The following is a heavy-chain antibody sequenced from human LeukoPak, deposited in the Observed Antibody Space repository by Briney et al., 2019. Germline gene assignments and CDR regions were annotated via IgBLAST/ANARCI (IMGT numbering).Heavy chain of an antibody. CDR3: ALCSSTSCYPPYYYYGMDV. V-gene: IGHV5-10-1*01. Sequence: GGALEIPCKGSGYSFTSYSITWERQLPGKGLERLRRIESSDSYTNYSPSFQGHVRISAEQSIRTAYLQWSSLKASDTAMYYCALCSSTSCYPPYYYYGMDVWGQGTTVTVSS. J-gene: IGHJ6*02. D-gene: IGHD2-2*01. CDR1: GYSFTSYS. CDR2: IESSDSYT.